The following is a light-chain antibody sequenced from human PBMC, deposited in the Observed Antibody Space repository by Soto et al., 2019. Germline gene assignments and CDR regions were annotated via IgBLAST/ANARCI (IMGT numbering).Light chain of an antibody. CDR1: QSVSSN. Sequence: EIVMTQSPATLSVSQPDRATLSCRASQSVSSNLAWYQQKPGQAPRLLLFGASTRATGIPATFSGSGSGTEFTLTISSLQSEDFAVYYCQQHSNWPQETCGQGTKVDIK. CDR3: QQHSNWPQET. CDR2: GAS. J-gene: IGKJ1*01. V-gene: IGKV3-15*01.